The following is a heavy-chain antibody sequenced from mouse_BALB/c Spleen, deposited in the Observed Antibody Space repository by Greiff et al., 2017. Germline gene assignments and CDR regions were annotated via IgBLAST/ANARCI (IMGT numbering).Heavy chain of an antibody. Sequence: EVQVVESGGGLVKPGGSLKLSCAASGFTFSSYAMSWVRQTPEKRLEWVATISSGGSYTYYPDSVKGRFTISRDNARNILYLQMSSLRSEDTAMYYCARGDTVYYGYDEGNYFDYWGQGTTLTVSS. J-gene: IGHJ2*01. CDR2: ISSGGSYT. CDR3: ARGDTVYYGYDEGNYFDY. CDR1: GFTFSSYA. V-gene: IGHV5-9-3*01. D-gene: IGHD2-2*01.